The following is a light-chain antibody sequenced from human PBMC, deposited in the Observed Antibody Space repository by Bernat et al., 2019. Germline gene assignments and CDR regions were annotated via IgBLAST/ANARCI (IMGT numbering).Light chain of an antibody. Sequence: QSALTQPRSVSGSPGQSVTISCTGTSSDVGGYNYVSWYQQHPGKAPKLMIYDVNKRPSGVPDRFSGSKSDNTASLTISGLQAEDEADYYCCAYAGNTARVFGAGTKVTVL. CDR2: DVN. CDR1: SSDVGGYNY. V-gene: IGLV2-11*01. J-gene: IGLJ3*02. CDR3: CAYAGNTARV.